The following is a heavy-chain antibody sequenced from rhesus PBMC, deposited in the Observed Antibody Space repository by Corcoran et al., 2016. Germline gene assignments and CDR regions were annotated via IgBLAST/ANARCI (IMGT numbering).Heavy chain of an antibody. CDR3: ARDADSGSWTRRFDV. D-gene: IGHD6-25*01. Sequence: QVQLQESGPGLVKPSETLSLTCAVSGYSISSNYWSWIRQPPGQGLEWIGYIYGSGRTTYYNPSPKSRVTISTATSKNQFSLKLISGTAADTAVYYCARDADSGSWTRRFDVWGPGVLVTVSS. J-gene: IGHJ5-1*01. CDR1: GYSISSNY. V-gene: IGHV4-160*01. CDR2: IYGSGRTT.